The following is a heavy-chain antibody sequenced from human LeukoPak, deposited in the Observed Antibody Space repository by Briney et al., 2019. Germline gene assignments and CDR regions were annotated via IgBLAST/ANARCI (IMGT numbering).Heavy chain of an antibody. D-gene: IGHD3-10*01. CDR3: ARDPSHYYYMDV. Sequence: VKVSFKASGYTFTGYYMHWVRQAPGQGLEWMGWINPKSGGTNYAQKFQGRFTMTRDTSISTAYMELSGLRSDDTAVYYCARDPSHYYYMDVWGKGTTVTVSS. J-gene: IGHJ6*03. V-gene: IGHV1-2*02. CDR2: INPKSGGT. CDR1: GYTFTGYY.